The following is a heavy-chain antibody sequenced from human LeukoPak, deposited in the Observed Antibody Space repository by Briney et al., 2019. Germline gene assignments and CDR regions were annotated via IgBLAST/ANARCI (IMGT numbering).Heavy chain of an antibody. CDR1: GGSLKNSF. D-gene: IGHD2-8*02. J-gene: IGHJ2*01. Sequence: SETLSLTCAVSGGSLKNSFWSWIRQPAGKRLEWIGRLFTTGTTDHSPALNYNPSLRSRVSTSVDVSKNQFSLTLTSVTAADTAVYYCARVGSTDWYFDLWGRGSLVTVSS. V-gene: IGHV4-4*07. CDR2: LFTTGTTDHSPAL. CDR3: ARVGSTDWYFDL.